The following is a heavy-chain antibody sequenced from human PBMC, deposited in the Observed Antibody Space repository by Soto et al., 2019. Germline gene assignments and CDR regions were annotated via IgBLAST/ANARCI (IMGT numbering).Heavy chain of an antibody. V-gene: IGHV3-30*18. J-gene: IGHJ4*02. Sequence: GGSLRLSCAASGFTFSSYGMHWVRQAPGKGLEWVAVISYDGSNKYYADSVKGRFTISRDNSKNTLYLQMNSLRAEDTAVYYCAKDRSGGWELLSDYWGQGTLVTVSS. D-gene: IGHD1-26*01. CDR1: GFTFSSYG. CDR3: AKDRSGGWELLSDY. CDR2: ISYDGSNK.